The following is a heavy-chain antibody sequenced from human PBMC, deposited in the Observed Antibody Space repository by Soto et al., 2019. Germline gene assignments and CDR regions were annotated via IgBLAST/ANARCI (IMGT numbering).Heavy chain of an antibody. V-gene: IGHV3-48*01. CDR2: ISSSSRTI. CDR3: ARTRMEWALYFDN. D-gene: IGHD3-3*01. J-gene: IGHJ4*02. CDR1: GFSFSDSG. Sequence: VQLVESGGGLIQPGGSLRLSCEASGFSFSDSGMNWVRRAPGKGLEWISYISSSSRTIYYAASVEGRFTVSRDNVKSSVHLQMTSLRGEDTGVYYCARTRMEWALYFDNWGRGTLVTVSS.